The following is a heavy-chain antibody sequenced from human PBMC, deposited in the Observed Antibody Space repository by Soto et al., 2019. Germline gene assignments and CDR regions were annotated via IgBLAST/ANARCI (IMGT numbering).Heavy chain of an antibody. Sequence: GGSLRLSCAASGFTFSDYYMGWIRQAPGKGREWVSYISSSGSTIYYADSVKGRFTISRDNAKNSLYLQMNSLRAEDTAVYYCARQGPAMVRKYYPDYWCQGTLVTVSS. CDR1: GFTFSDYY. V-gene: IGHV3-11*01. J-gene: IGHJ4*02. CDR3: ARQGPAMVRKYYPDY. D-gene: IGHD3-10*01. CDR2: ISSSGSTI.